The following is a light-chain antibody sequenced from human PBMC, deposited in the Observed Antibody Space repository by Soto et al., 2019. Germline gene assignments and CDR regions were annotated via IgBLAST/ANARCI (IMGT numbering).Light chain of an antibody. Sequence: EIVLTQSPGTLSLSPGERATLSCRASQSVSSSYLASHQQKPGQAPRLLIHGASSRATGIPDRFSGSGSGTDFTLTISSLEPEDFAVYDCHQYDSSPHTFGGGTKVESK. CDR2: GAS. J-gene: IGKJ4*01. CDR1: QSVSSSY. CDR3: HQYDSSPHT. V-gene: IGKV3-20*01.